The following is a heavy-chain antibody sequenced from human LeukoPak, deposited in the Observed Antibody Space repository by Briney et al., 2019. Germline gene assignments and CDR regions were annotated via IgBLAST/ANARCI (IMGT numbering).Heavy chain of an antibody. CDR2: FFYSGST. CDR1: GGSLDPYY. V-gene: IGHV4-59*01. D-gene: IGHD5-24*01. Sequence: SETLSLTCSVSGGSLDPYYWSWIRQPPGKGLEWIGYFFYSGSTNYNPSFKSRVIISIDTAKNQISLSLTSVTAADTAVYYCARDRGDGYNTFDYWGQGTLVTVSS. CDR3: ARDRGDGYNTFDY. J-gene: IGHJ4*02.